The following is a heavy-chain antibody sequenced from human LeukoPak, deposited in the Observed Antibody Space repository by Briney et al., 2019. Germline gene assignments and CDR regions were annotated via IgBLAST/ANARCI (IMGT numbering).Heavy chain of an antibody. D-gene: IGHD5-18*01. V-gene: IGHV4-34*01. CDR2: INHSGST. J-gene: IGHJ1*01. CDR3: ARERAVWGIQLWSAEYFQL. Sequence: PSETLSLICAVYGGSFSGYYWSWIGQPPGKGLEWIGEINHSGSTNYNPSLKSRVTISVDTSKNQFSLKLSSVTAADTAVYYCARERAVWGIQLWSAEYFQLWGQGTLVTVSS. CDR1: GGSFSGYY.